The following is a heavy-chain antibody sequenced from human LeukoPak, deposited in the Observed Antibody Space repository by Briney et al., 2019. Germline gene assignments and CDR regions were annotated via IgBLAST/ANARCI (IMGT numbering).Heavy chain of an antibody. CDR1: GGSISSYY. V-gene: IGHV4-4*07. D-gene: IGHD2-15*01. CDR2: IYTSGST. Sequence: PSETLSLTCTVSGGSISSYYWSWIRQPAGKGLEWIGRIYTSGSTNYNPSLKSRVTISVDTSKNQFSLKLSSVTAADTAVYYCARRGRRHYCSGGSCSFDYWGQGTLVTVSS. CDR3: ARRGRRHYCSGGSCSFDY. J-gene: IGHJ4*02.